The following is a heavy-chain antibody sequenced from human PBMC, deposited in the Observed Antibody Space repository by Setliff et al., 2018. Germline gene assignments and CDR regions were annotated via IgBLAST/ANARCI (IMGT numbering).Heavy chain of an antibody. CDR3: AREVGTSTSSDAFDV. Sequence: SETLSLTCTVSGDSISSGDCFWGWIRQPPGKGLEWIAYIYHSGSAYYNPSLKSRVTMSVDTSKNQFSLHLTSVTAADTAVYYCAREVGTSTSSDAFDVWGQGMMVTVSS. J-gene: IGHJ3*01. CDR2: IYHSGSA. V-gene: IGHV4-30-4*08. D-gene: IGHD1-26*01. CDR1: GDSISSGDCF.